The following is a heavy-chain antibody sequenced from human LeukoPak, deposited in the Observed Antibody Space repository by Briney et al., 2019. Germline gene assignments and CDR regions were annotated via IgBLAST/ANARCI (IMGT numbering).Heavy chain of an antibody. D-gene: IGHD3-22*01. CDR1: GFTFSSYS. Sequence: GGSLRLSCAASGFTFSSYSMNWVRQAPGKGLEWVSSISSSSSYIYYADSVKGRFTISKDNAKNSLYLQMNSLRAEDTAVYYCARDRKDSSGYHSSGMDVWGQGTTVTVSS. J-gene: IGHJ6*02. CDR2: ISSSSSYI. V-gene: IGHV3-21*01. CDR3: ARDRKDSSGYHSSGMDV.